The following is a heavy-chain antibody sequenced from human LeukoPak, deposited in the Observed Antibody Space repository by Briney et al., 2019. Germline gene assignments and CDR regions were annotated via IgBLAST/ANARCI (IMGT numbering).Heavy chain of an antibody. D-gene: IGHD2-2*01. J-gene: IGHJ6*02. Sequence: GGSLRLSCAASGFTFSSYAMHWVRQAPGKGLEWVAVISYDGSNKYYADSVKGRFTISRDNSKNTLYLQMNSLRAEDTAVYYCARDRGDCSSTSCPKSYYYYGMDVWGQGTTVTVSS. CDR2: ISYDGSNK. CDR3: ARDRGDCSSTSCPKSYYYYGMDV. CDR1: GFTFSSYA. V-gene: IGHV3-30*04.